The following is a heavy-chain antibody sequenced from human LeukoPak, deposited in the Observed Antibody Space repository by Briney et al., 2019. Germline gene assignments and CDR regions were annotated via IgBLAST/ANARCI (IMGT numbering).Heavy chain of an antibody. Sequence: GESLKISCKGSGYSFTSYWIGWVRQRPGKGLEGMGSIYPGDSDTRYSPSFQGQVTISAETSISTAYLQWSSLKASDTAMYYCASTDEGYYPTLVWGQGTLVTVSS. J-gene: IGHJ4*02. CDR1: GYSFTSYW. CDR2: IYPGDSDT. D-gene: IGHD2-15*01. V-gene: IGHV5-51*01. CDR3: ASTDEGYYPTLV.